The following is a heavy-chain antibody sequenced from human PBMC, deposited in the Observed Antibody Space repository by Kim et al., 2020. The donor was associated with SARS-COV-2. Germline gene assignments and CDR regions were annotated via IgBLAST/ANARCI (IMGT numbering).Heavy chain of an antibody. CDR2: IKSKIAGGTI. V-gene: IGHV3-15*01. CDR1: GLTFSGVW. J-gene: IGHJ4*02. D-gene: IGHD3-22*01. CDR3: ATDDLYDKSGGQKFDFFDH. Sequence: GGSLRLSCAASGLTFSGVWMSWVRQAPGKGLEWVGRIKSKIAGGTIDYAAPVRGRFTISRDDSKNTLYLQMNSLKTEDTAVYFCATDDLYDKSGGQKFDFFDHWGQGTLVTVSS.